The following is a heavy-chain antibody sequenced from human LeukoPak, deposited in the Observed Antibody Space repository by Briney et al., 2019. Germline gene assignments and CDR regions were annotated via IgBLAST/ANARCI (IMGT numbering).Heavy chain of an antibody. J-gene: IGHJ3*02. CDR3: ARVALSKVDHSSCAFDI. D-gene: IGHD3-16*02. CDR2: INHSGST. CDR1: GGSFSGYY. Sequence: KTSETLSLTCAVYGGSFSGYYWSWIRQPPGKGLEWIGEINHSGSTNYNPSLKSRVTISVDTSKNRFSLKLSSVTAADTAVYYCARVALSKVDHSSCAFDIWGQGTMVTVSS. V-gene: IGHV4-34*01.